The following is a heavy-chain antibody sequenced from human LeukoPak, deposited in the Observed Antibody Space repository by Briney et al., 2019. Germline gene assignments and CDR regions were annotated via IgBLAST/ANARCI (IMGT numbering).Heavy chain of an antibody. CDR3: ARDAVRGVIIPYYYYYGMGV. CDR1: GYTFTSYY. Sequence: ASVKVSCKASGYTFTSYYMHWVRQAPGQGLEWMGIINPSGGSTSYAQKFQGRVTMTRDTSTSTVYMELSSLRSEDTAVYYCARDAVRGVIIPYYYYYGMGVWGQGTTVTVSS. CDR2: INPSGGST. D-gene: IGHD3-10*01. V-gene: IGHV1-46*01. J-gene: IGHJ6*02.